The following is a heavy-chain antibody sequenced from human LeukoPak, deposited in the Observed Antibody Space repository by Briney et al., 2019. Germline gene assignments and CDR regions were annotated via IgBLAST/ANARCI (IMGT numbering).Heavy chain of an antibody. CDR2: IYPRDGST. Sequence: GASVTVSCTASGYTFTSNYIHWVRQAPGQGLEWMGMIYPRDGSTSYAQKLQGRVTVTRDTSTSTVHMELSGLRSEDTAVYYCARDQEGFDYWGQGTLVTVSS. CDR3: ARDQEGFDY. J-gene: IGHJ4*02. CDR1: GYTFTSNY. V-gene: IGHV1-46*01.